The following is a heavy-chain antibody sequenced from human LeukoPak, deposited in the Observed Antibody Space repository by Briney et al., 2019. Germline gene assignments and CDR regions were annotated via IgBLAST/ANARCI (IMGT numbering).Heavy chain of an antibody. CDR3: AKGTYYYGSGSSV. D-gene: IGHD3-10*01. CDR1: GFSVSSNY. CDR2: ISGSGGST. Sequence: GGSLRLSCAASGFSVSSNYMNWVRQAPGKGLEWVSAISGSGGSTYYVDSVKGRFTISRDNSKNTLYLQMNSLRAEDTAVYYCAKGTYYYGSGSSVWGQGTLVTVSS. V-gene: IGHV3-23*01. J-gene: IGHJ4*02.